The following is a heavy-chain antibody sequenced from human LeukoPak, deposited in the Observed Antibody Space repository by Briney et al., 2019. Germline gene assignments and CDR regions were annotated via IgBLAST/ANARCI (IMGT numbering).Heavy chain of an antibody. V-gene: IGHV3-11*01. Sequence: NPGGSLRLSCAASGFTFSDYYMSWIRQAPGKGLEWVSYISSSGSTIYYAASVKGRFTISRDNAKNSLYLQMNSLRAEDTAVYYCASRGGEFYAFDIWGQGTMVTVSS. J-gene: IGHJ3*02. D-gene: IGHD3-10*01. CDR1: GFTFSDYY. CDR2: ISSSGSTI. CDR3: ASRGGEFYAFDI.